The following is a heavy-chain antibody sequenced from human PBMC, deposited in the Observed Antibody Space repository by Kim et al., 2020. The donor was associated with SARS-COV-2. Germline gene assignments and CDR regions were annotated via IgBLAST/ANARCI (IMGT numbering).Heavy chain of an antibody. J-gene: IGHJ5*02. V-gene: IGHV4-4*02. CDR3: ASDLVRGVGDYFDP. CDR2: IYHSGTN. D-gene: IGHD3-10*01. CDR1: GDSISSSYW. Sequence: SETLSLTCTVSGDSISSSYWWSWVRQPPGKGLEWIGEIYHSGTNHYNPSLKSRVTTSIDKSRSQFSLIMTSLTAADTAAYYCASDLVRGVGDYFDPWGQGIFVTVFS.